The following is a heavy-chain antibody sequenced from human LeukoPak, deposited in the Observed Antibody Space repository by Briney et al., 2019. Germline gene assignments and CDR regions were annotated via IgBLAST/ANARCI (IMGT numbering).Heavy chain of an antibody. CDR3: ARVLSDSSGYHTAYYFDY. J-gene: IGHJ4*02. CDR1: GGTFSSYA. D-gene: IGHD3-22*01. Sequence: SVKVSCKASGGTFSSYAISWVRRAPGQGLEWMGRIIPIFGTANYAQKFQGRVTITTDESTSTAYMELSSLRSEDTAVYYCARVLSDSSGYHTAYYFDYWGQGTLVTVSS. CDR2: IIPIFGTA. V-gene: IGHV1-69*05.